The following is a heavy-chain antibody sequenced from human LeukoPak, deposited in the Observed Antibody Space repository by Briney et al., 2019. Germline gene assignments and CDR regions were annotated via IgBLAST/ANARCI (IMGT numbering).Heavy chain of an antibody. CDR2: ISYDGSNK. CDR1: GFTFSSYA. Sequence: GRSLRLSCAASGFTFSSYAMHWVRQAPGKGLEWVAVISYDGSNKYYADSVKGRFTISRDNSKNTLYLQMNSLRAEDTAVYYCAKGHYRGIYYYYGMDVWGQGTTVTVSS. V-gene: IGHV3-30*04. J-gene: IGHJ6*02. CDR3: AKGHYRGIYYYYGMDV. D-gene: IGHD4-23*01.